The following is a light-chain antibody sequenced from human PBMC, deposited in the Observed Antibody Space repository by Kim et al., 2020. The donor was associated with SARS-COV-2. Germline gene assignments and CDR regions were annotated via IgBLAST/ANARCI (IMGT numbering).Light chain of an antibody. V-gene: IGLV3-21*04. CDR3: QVWDSSSDVV. CDR1: KSGSKS. CDR2: YDS. J-gene: IGLJ2*01. Sequence: VGPGKTARSTCGGNKSGSKSVRWYQQKPGEAPELVIYYDSDRPSGIPERFSGSNSGNTATLTISRVEAGDEADYYCQVWDSSSDVVFGGGTQLTVL.